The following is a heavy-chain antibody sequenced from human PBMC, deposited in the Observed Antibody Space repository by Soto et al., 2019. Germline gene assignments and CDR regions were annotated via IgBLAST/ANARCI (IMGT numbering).Heavy chain of an antibody. CDR3: ARVSRGAFDI. CDR1: GYTFTSYF. V-gene: IGHV1-46*01. CDR2: FDPSGVAT. Sequence: GASVKVSCKASGYTFTSYFIHWVRQAPGQGLEWMGVFDPSGVATNSAQKFQGRLTMTRDTSTSTVYMDLTSLGSDDTALYSCARVSRGAFDIWGQGTLVTVSS. J-gene: IGHJ3*02.